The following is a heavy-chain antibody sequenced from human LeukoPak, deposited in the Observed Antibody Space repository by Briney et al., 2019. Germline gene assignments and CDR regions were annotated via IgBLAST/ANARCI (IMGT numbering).Heavy chain of an antibody. CDR1: GVTFRSYG. Sequence: GGSLRLSYAASGVTFRSYGMHWVRQAPGKGLEWVALISSHGNDKLYGDSVKGRFTISRDDSKSTLYLQMNSLRVEDTAVYYCTTKVIRGNSGDDYDDWGQGTLVTVSS. CDR2: ISSHGNDK. J-gene: IGHJ4*02. D-gene: IGHD5-12*01. CDR3: TTKVIRGNSGDDYDD. V-gene: IGHV3-30*03.